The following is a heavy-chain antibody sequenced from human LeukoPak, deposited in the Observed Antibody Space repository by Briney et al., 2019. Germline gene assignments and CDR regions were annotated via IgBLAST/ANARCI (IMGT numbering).Heavy chain of an antibody. V-gene: IGHV3-20*04. CDR1: GFTFSSYE. D-gene: IGHD2/OR15-2a*01. CDR2: INWNGGST. CDR3: ASLAPFYGQGYFDL. J-gene: IGHJ2*01. Sequence: GPGGSLRLSCAASGFTFSSYEMSWVRQAPGKGLEWVSGINWNGGSTGYADSVKGRFTISRDNAKNSLYLQMNSLRAEDTAVYYCASLAPFYGQGYFDLWGRGTLVTVSS.